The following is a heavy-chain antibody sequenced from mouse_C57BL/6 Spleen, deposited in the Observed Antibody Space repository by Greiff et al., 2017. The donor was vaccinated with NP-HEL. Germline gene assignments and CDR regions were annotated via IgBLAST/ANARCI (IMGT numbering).Heavy chain of an antibody. D-gene: IGHD2-1*01. CDR2: INPGSGGT. V-gene: IGHV1-54*01. CDR1: GYAFTNYL. Sequence: LQQSGAELVRPGTSVKVSCKASGYAFTNYLIEWVKQRPGQGLEWIGVINPGSGGTNYNEKFKGKATLTADKSSSTAYMQLSSLTSEDSAVYFCARDGNMGYFDYWGQGTTLTVSS. J-gene: IGHJ2*01. CDR3: ARDGNMGYFDY.